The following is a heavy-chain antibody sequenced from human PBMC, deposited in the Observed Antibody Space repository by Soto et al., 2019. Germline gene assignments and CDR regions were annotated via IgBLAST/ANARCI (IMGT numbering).Heavy chain of an antibody. V-gene: IGHV4-30-2*01. J-gene: IGHJ4*02. CDR1: GGSISSGGYS. CDR3: AAGGGLPRYY. CDR2: IYHSGST. Sequence: QLQLQESGSGLVKPSQTLSLTCAVSGGSISSGGYSWSWIRQPPGKGLEWIGYIYHSGSTYYNPPPKSPVTISGARSKNQSSLKLSSVTAADTAVYYCAAGGGLPRYYWGQGTLVTVSS. D-gene: IGHD5-12*01.